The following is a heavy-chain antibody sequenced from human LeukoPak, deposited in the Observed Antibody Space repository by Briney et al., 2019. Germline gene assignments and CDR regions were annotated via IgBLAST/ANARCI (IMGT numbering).Heavy chain of an antibody. CDR2: IYHSGST. J-gene: IGHJ4*02. V-gene: IGHV4-38-2*02. D-gene: IGHD6-19*01. CDR1: GYSISSGYY. CDR3: ARDDGSGWVGVGYFDY. Sequence: SETLSLTCAVSGYSISSGYYWGWIRQPPGKGLEWIGSIYHSGSTYYNPSLKSRVTISVDTSKNQFSLKLSSVTAADTAVYYCARDDGSGWVGVGYFDYWGQGTLVTVSS.